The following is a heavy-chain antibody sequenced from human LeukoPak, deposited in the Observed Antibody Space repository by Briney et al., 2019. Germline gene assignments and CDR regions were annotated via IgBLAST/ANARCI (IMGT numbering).Heavy chain of an antibody. D-gene: IGHD3-10*01. CDR3: ARMWFGESVSHFDY. Sequence: ASVKVSCKASGYTFTVYYMHWVRQAPGQGLEWMGWINPNSGGTNYAQKFQGRVTMTRDTSISTAYMELSRLRSDDTAVYYCARMWFGESVSHFDYWGQGTLVTVSS. CDR1: GYTFTVYY. V-gene: IGHV1-2*02. CDR2: INPNSGGT. J-gene: IGHJ4*02.